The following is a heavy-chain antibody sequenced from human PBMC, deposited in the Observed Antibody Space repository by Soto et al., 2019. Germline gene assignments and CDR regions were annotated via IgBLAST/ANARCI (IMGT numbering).Heavy chain of an antibody. CDR2: IYSGGYT. CDR3: ATQRGGGGY. J-gene: IGHJ4*02. D-gene: IGHD6-25*01. V-gene: IGHV3-53*01. CDR1: GFTVSNNY. Sequence: EVQLVESGGGLIQPGGSLRLSCAVSGFTVSNNYMSWVRQAPGKGLEGVSVIYSGGYTAYGDSVKGRFTISRDNSKNTLYIQKKSRGARGTAVFFCATQRGGGGYWGQGTLVTVSS.